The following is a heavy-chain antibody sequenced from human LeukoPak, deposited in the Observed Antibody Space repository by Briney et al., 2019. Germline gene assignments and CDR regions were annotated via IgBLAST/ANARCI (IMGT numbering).Heavy chain of an antibody. CDR2: IWYDGSNK. J-gene: IGHJ6*02. Sequence: GSLRLSCAASGFTFSSYGMHWVRQAPGKGLEWVAVIWYDGSNKYYADSVKGRFTISRDNSKNTLYLQMNSLRAEDTAVYYCARALEVRYFDWLLSTAYYYYYGMDVWGQGTTVTVSS. D-gene: IGHD3-9*01. CDR3: ARALEVRYFDWLLSTAYYYYYGMDV. V-gene: IGHV3-33*01. CDR1: GFTFSSYG.